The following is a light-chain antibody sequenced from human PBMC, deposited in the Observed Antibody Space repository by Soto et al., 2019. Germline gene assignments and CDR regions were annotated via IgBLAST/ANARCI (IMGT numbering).Light chain of an antibody. Sequence: EIVLTQSPGTLSLSPGERATLSCRASQSVSSSYLAWYQQKPGQAPRLLIYGASSRATGIPDRFSGSGSGTDFTLTISRLEPDDFAAYYCQQYGSSPLTFGQGNKLEIK. CDR3: QQYGSSPLT. J-gene: IGKJ2*01. CDR2: GAS. CDR1: QSVSSSY. V-gene: IGKV3-20*01.